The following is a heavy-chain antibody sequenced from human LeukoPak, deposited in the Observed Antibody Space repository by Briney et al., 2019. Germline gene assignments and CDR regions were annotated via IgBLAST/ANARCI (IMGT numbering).Heavy chain of an antibody. D-gene: IGHD6-19*01. Sequence: GSLRLSCAVSGFPFSSYGMHWVRQAPGKGLVWGAGIRYDRSNKYYADSVKGRFTISRDNSKNTLYLQMNSLKAEDTAVYYCARVRRYRSGWYDYFDYWGQGTLFTVSS. CDR1: GFPFSSYG. CDR2: IRYDRSNK. V-gene: IGHV3-33*01. J-gene: IGHJ4*02. CDR3: ARVRRYRSGWYDYFDY.